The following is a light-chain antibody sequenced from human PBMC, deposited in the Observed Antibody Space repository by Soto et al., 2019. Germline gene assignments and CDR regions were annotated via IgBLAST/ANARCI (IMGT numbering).Light chain of an antibody. CDR2: AAS. J-gene: IGKJ2*01. CDR1: QNVNNY. V-gene: IGKV1-39*01. Sequence: DVQMTQSPSSLSAAVGDRVTISCRASQNVNNYLNWYQQKPGKAPKLLIYAASRLQGGVPPRFSGSGSGTDFTLTMSSLQPEDFATYYCQQSYSTPPFTFGQGTNLEI. CDR3: QQSYSTPPFT.